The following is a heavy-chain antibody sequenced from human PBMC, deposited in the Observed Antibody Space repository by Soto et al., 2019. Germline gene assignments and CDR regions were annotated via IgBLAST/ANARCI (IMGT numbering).Heavy chain of an antibody. CDR3: AKKSGVGATWYFDY. Sequence: PGGSLRLSFAASGFTFINYVMSWVRQAPGKGLEWVSALPEIGTNTYYADSVKGRFTISRDNSKNTLFLQINNLRAGDKAVYYCAKKSGVGATWYFDYWGQGTMVTVYS. D-gene: IGHD1-26*01. V-gene: IGHV3-23*01. J-gene: IGHJ4*02. CDR1: GFTFINYV. CDR2: LPEIGTNT.